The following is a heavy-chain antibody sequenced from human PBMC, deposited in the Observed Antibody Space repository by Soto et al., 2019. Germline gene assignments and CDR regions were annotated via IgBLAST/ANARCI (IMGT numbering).Heavy chain of an antibody. V-gene: IGHV3-33*01. D-gene: IGHD6-13*01. Sequence: QVQLVESGGGVVQPGRSLRLSCAASAFTFSSYGMHWVRQAPGKGLEWVAVIWYDGSNKYYADSVKGRFTISRDNSKNTLYLQMNSLRAEDTAVYYCARDPSYSSSWIDYWGQGTLVTVSS. CDR3: ARDPSYSSSWIDY. CDR1: AFTFSSYG. J-gene: IGHJ4*02. CDR2: IWYDGSNK.